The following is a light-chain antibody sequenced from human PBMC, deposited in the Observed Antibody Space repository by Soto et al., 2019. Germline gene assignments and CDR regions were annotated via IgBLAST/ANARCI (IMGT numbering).Light chain of an antibody. V-gene: IGKV2-28*01. Sequence: DIVMTQSPLSLSVTPGEPASISCRSSQSLVHRNGNDFFDWYLQKPGQSPQLLIYWGSNRASGVPDRFSGSGSVTDFTLRSTRVEAEDVGVYYCMQALQTPYTFGQGTRLEIK. CDR2: WGS. CDR3: MQALQTPYT. CDR1: QSLVHRNGNDF. J-gene: IGKJ2*01.